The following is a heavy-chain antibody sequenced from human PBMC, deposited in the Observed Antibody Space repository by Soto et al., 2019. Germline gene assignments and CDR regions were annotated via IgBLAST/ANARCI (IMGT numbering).Heavy chain of an antibody. D-gene: IGHD2-21*02. CDR1: GGSISRYY. CDR2: MYNTGST. Sequence: QVQLQESGPGLVKPSETLSLTCTVSGGSISRYYWSWIRQPPGKGLEWIGYMYNTGSTVYNPPFKRLVTISVDTSKNQFSLNLNSVTSADTAVYYCARDLWGYCGTDCYPLDVWGQGTTVTVSS. V-gene: IGHV4-59*01. CDR3: ARDLWGYCGTDCYPLDV. J-gene: IGHJ6*02.